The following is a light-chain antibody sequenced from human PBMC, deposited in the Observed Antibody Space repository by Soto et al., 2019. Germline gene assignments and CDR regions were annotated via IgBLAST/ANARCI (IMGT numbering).Light chain of an antibody. Sequence: DIQMTQSPSSLSASVGDRVTITCRASQSIVTYLNWYLQKPGKAPKLLIYAASTLQSGVPSRFSGSGSGTDFTLTISSLQPEDFATYYCQQLNSYPITFGQGTRLEIK. CDR3: QQLNSYPIT. CDR2: AAS. J-gene: IGKJ5*01. V-gene: IGKV1-9*01. CDR1: QSIVTY.